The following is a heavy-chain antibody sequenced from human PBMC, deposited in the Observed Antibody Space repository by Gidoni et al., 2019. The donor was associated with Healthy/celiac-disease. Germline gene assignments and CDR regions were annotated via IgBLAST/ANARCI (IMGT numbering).Heavy chain of an antibody. CDR1: GFTFSSHS. CDR2: ISSSSSYI. Sequence: EVQLVESGGGLVKPGGSLRLSCAASGFTFSSHSMNWVRQAPGKGLEWVPSISSSSSYIYYADSVKGRFTISRDNAKNSLYLQMNSLRAEDTAVYYCARDGTPALPRYCSSTSCSDAFDIWGQGTMVTVSS. J-gene: IGHJ3*02. D-gene: IGHD2-2*01. V-gene: IGHV3-21*01. CDR3: ARDGTPALPRYCSSTSCSDAFDI.